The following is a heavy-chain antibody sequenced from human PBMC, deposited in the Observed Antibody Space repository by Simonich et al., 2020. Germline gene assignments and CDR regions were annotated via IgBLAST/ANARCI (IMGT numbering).Heavy chain of an antibody. CDR2: ISSSSRYI. CDR3: ARDAAGDY. CDR1: GFTFSSYS. V-gene: IGHV3-21*01. J-gene: IGHJ4*02. Sequence: EVQLVESGGGLVKPGGSLRLSCAASGFTFSSYSMNWVRQAPGKGREWFTSISSSSRYIYYADSVKGRFTISRDNAKNSLYLQMNSLRAEDTAVYYCARDAAGDYWGQGTLVTVSS. D-gene: IGHD6-13*01.